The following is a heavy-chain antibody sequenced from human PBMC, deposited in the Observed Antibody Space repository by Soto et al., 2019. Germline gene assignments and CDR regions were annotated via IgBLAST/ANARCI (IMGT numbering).Heavy chain of an antibody. CDR1: GFTFSSYS. CDR3: ARDAIHSSSPGY. V-gene: IGHV3-21*01. Sequence: GGSLRLSCAASGFTFSSYSMNWVRQAPGKGLEWVSSISSSSSYIYYADSVKGRFTISRDNAKNSLYLQMNSLRAEDTAVYYCARDAIHSSSPGYWGQGTLVTVSS. CDR2: ISSSSSYI. D-gene: IGHD6-13*01. J-gene: IGHJ4*02.